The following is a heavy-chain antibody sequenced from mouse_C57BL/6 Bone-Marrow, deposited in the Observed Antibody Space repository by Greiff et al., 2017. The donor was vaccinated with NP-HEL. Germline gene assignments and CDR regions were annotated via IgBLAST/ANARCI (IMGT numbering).Heavy chain of an antibody. Sequence: VQLVESGAELVKPGASVKISCKASGYAFSSYWMNWVKQRPGKGLGWIGQIYPGDGDTNYNGKFKGKATLTADKSSSTAYMQLSSLTSEDSAVYFCARYYGSSYYFDYWGQGTTLTVSS. V-gene: IGHV1-80*01. J-gene: IGHJ2*01. CDR2: IYPGDGDT. CDR3: ARYYGSSYYFDY. D-gene: IGHD1-1*01. CDR1: GYAFSSYW.